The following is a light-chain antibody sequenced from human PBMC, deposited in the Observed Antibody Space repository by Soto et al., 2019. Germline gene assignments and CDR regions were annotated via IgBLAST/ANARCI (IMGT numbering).Light chain of an antibody. Sequence: EIVLTQSPGTLSLSPGERATLSCTASQSVNYVAWYQQKAGQGPRLLIYGASNRATGIPDRFSASGSGTDFTLTISRLEPEDSAVYYCQQYGRSPPRIFGQGTKLEIK. J-gene: IGKJ2*01. CDR3: QQYGRSPPRI. CDR2: GAS. V-gene: IGKV3-20*01. CDR1: QSVNY.